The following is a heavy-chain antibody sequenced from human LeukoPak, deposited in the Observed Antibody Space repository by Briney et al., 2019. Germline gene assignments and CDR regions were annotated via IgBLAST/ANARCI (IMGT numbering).Heavy chain of an antibody. J-gene: IGHJ4*02. CDR1: GYTCTGYY. D-gene: IGHD6-19*01. Sequence: ASVKVSCKSSGYTCTGYYMLWVRQSLGQGPGWMGWINPNSGGTNYAQKFQGRVNMTRATSISTAYMDMSRMKSDETAVYYCARVSSGGANWGQGTLVTVSS. V-gene: IGHV1-2*02. CDR3: ARVSSGGAN. CDR2: INPNSGGT.